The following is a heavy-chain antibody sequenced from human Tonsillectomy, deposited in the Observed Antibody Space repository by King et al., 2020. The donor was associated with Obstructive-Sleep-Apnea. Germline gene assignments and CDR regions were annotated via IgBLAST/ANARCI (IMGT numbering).Heavy chain of an antibody. J-gene: IGHJ4*02. D-gene: IGHD1-26*01. V-gene: IGHV4-61*01. CDR1: GASVSSTRYC. CDR2: IYYNGNT. CDR3: ARDLGGTYWGGADY. Sequence: PLQESGPGLLKPSETLSLTCTVSGASVSSTRYCWRWIRQPPGKGLEWIGYIYYNGNTNYNPSLRSRVSISLDTSNNQFSLQLTSVTAADTAVYYCARDLGGTYWGGADYWGQGTLVTVSS.